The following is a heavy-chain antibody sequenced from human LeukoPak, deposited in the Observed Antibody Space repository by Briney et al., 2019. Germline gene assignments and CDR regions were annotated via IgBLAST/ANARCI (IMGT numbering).Heavy chain of an antibody. CDR1: GFTFSSYA. V-gene: IGHV3-23*01. Sequence: GGSLRLSCAASGFTFSSYAMSWVRQAPGKGLEWVSAISGSGGSTYYADSVKGRFTISRDNSKNTLYLQMNSLRAEDTAVYYCAKHEEYSSSSAGMDVWGQGTTVTVSS. CDR3: AKHEEYSSSSAGMDV. J-gene: IGHJ6*02. D-gene: IGHD6-13*01. CDR2: ISGSGGST.